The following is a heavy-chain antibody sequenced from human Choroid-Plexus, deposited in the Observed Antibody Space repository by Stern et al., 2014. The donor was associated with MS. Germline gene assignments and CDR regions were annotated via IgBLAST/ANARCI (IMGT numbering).Heavy chain of an antibody. CDR3: AKDRQYLTYFFDH. V-gene: IGHV3-30*18. D-gene: IGHD2/OR15-2a*01. Sequence: VQLVESEGGVVQPGRPLRLSCVAYGFTFGSCAMHWVRQAPGKGLEWVAGVSYDGSNKYYADSVKGRFTISRDNSQNTLYMQMSSLRPEDTAVYYCAKDRQYLTYFFDHWGQGSLVTVSS. J-gene: IGHJ5*02. CDR2: VSYDGSNK. CDR1: GFTFGSCA.